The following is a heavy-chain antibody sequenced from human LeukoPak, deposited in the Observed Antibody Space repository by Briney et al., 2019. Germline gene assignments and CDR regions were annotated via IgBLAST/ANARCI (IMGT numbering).Heavy chain of an antibody. CDR3: ARGLGSESYYGS. Sequence: ASVKVSCKASGYTFTSYYIHWVRQAPGQGLEWMGIINPSGGSPTYAQKFQGRLTMTRDTSTSTVYMELSSLRSEDTAVYYCARGLGSESYYGSWGQGTLVTVSS. D-gene: IGHD3-10*01. CDR1: GYTFTSYY. J-gene: IGHJ5*02. V-gene: IGHV1-46*01. CDR2: INPSGGSP.